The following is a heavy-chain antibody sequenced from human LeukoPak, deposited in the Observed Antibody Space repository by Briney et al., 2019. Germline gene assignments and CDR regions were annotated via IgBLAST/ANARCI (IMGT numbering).Heavy chain of an antibody. J-gene: IGHJ6*03. V-gene: IGHV3-23*01. D-gene: IGHD1-14*01. CDR2: ITGSGGGT. CDR3: AKNQPVIDYYYMDV. Sequence: GGSLRLSCAASGFTFNNYAMSWLRQAPGKGLEWVSTITGSGGGTYFADSVKGRFTFSRDNSKNTLYVQMNSLRAEDTAVYYCAKNQPVIDYYYMDVWGKGTTVTVSS. CDR1: GFTFNNYA.